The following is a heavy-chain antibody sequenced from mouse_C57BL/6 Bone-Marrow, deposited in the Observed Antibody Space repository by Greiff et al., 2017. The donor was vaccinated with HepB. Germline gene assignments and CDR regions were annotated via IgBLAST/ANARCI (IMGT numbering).Heavy chain of an antibody. CDR1: GFSFNTYA. J-gene: IGHJ4*01. D-gene: IGHD3-3*01. V-gene: IGHV10-1*01. CDR2: IRSKSNNYAT. Sequence: EVMLVESGGGLVQPKGSLKLSCAASGFSFNTYAMNWVRQAPGKGLEWVARIRSKSNNYATYYADSVKDRFTISRDDSESMLYLQMNNLKTEDTAMYYCVRHRGRGGAMDYWGQGTSVTVSS. CDR3: VRHRGRGGAMDY.